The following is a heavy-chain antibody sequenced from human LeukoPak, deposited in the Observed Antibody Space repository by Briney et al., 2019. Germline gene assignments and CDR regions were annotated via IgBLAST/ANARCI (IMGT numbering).Heavy chain of an antibody. Sequence: PGGSLRLSCAASGFTFDDYAMHWVRQAPGKGLEWVSGISWNSGSIGYADSVKGRFTISRDNAKNSLYLQMNSLRAEDTALYYCAKAGRVRGVPNWGQGTLVTVSS. CDR2: ISWNSGSI. D-gene: IGHD3-10*01. CDR1: GFTFDDYA. V-gene: IGHV3-9*01. J-gene: IGHJ4*02. CDR3: AKAGRVRGVPN.